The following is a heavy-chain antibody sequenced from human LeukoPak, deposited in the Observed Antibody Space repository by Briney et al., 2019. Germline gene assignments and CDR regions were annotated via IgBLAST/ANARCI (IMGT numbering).Heavy chain of an antibody. CDR2: INWNGNT. CDR1: GFTFSDYY. Sequence: GGSLRLSCAASGFTFSDYYMSWIRQAPGKGLEWVSGINWNGNTYYADSVKGRFTISRDNAKNSLYLQMNSLRAEDTALYYCARHDYGDQYWGQGTLVTVSS. D-gene: IGHD4-17*01. CDR3: ARHDYGDQY. J-gene: IGHJ4*02. V-gene: IGHV3-20*04.